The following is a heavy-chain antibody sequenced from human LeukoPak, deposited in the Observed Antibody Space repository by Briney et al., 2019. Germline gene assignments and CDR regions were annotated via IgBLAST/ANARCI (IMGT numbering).Heavy chain of an antibody. CDR2: IKQDGSEK. CDR3: ARRGQDYSPLPPLDY. Sequence: GGSLRLSCAASGFTFSSYWMSWVRQAPGKGLEWVANIKQDGSEKYYVDSVKGRSTISRDNAKNSLYLQMNSLRAEDTAVYYCARRGQDYSPLPPLDYWGQGTLVTVSS. CDR1: GFTFSSYW. V-gene: IGHV3-7*01. D-gene: IGHD3-16*01. J-gene: IGHJ4*02.